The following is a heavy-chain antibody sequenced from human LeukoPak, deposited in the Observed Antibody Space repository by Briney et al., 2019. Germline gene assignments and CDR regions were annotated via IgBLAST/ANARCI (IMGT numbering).Heavy chain of an antibody. CDR2: IDPSDSYT. D-gene: IGHD6-13*01. Sequence: GESLGISFKGSGSRFTNYWISWVRPLPGKGREGVGRIDPSDSYTNLSPSFQGHVTISADKSISTAYLQWSSLKASDTAMYYCARLDSSSYNDTVYYYYGMDVWGQGTTVTVSS. V-gene: IGHV5-10-1*01. CDR1: GSRFTNYW. J-gene: IGHJ6*02. CDR3: ARLDSSSYNDTVYYYYGMDV.